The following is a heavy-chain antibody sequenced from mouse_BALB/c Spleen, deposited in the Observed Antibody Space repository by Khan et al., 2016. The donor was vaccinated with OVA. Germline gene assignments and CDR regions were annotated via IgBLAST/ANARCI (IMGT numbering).Heavy chain of an antibody. D-gene: IGHD1-1*01. J-gene: IGHJ3*01. CDR2: ISTGGHYT. CDR1: GFTFSTYG. Sequence: EVQLVESGGDLVKPGGSLKLSCAASGFTFSTYGMSWVRQTPDKRLEWVATISTGGHYTYYPDSVKGRFTISRDNAKNTLYLQMTSLKSEDTAMFFCASLAYYYDSEGFAYWGQGTLVTVSA. CDR3: ASLAYYYDSEGFAY. V-gene: IGHV5-6*01.